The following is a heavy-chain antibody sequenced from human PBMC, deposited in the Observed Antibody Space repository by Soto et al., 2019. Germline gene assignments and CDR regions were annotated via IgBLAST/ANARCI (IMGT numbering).Heavy chain of an antibody. CDR1: GASVSNGY. D-gene: IGHD3-22*01. CDR2: MYFGGSF. Sequence: QTQLQESGPGLVKPSETLSLTCTVSGASVSNGYWSWIRQPPEKGLEWIGFMYFGGSFNYNPSLTSRVTIXVXTXXNQVSLKVSSVTAADTAVYYCARSYYDATGFAVDPWGQGTLVIVSS. V-gene: IGHV4-59*02. CDR3: ARSYYDATGFAVDP. J-gene: IGHJ5*02.